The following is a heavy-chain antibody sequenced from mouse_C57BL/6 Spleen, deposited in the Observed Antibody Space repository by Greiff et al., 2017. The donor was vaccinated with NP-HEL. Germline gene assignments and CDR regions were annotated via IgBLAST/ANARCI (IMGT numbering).Heavy chain of an antibody. J-gene: IGHJ2*01. Sequence: QVHVKQSGAELVKPGASVKISCKASGYAFSSYWMNWVKQRPGKGLEWIGQIYPGDGDTNYNGKFKGKATLTADKSSSTAYMQLSSLTSEDSAVYFCARGHYYGSSFFDYWGQGTTLTVSS. CDR2: IYPGDGDT. V-gene: IGHV1-80*01. CDR1: GYAFSSYW. D-gene: IGHD1-1*01. CDR3: ARGHYYGSSFFDY.